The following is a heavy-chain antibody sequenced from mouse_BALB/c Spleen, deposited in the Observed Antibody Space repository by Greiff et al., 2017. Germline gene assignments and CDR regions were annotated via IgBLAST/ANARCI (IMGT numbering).Heavy chain of an antibody. CDR1: GYTFTSYT. CDR2: INPSSGYT. CDR3: ARQGSTMITTDYAMDY. D-gene: IGHD2-4*01. V-gene: IGHV1-4*01. Sequence: VQLQQSGAELARPGASVKMSCKASGYTFTSYTMHWVKQRPGQGLEWIGYINPSSGYTNYNQKFKDKATLTADKSSSTAYMQLSSLTSEDSAVYFCARQGSTMITTDYAMDYWCQGTSVTVSS. J-gene: IGHJ4*01.